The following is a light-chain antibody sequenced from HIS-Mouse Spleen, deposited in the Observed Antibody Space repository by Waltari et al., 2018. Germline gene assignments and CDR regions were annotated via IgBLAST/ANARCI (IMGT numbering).Light chain of an antibody. Sequence: EIVLTQSPATLSLSPGERATHPCRASQSVSSYLAWYQPKPGQAPRLLIYDASNRATGIPARFSGSGSGTDFTLTISSLEPEDFAVYYCQQRSNWPTFGPGTKVDIK. V-gene: IGKV3-11*01. CDR3: QQRSNWPT. CDR2: DAS. CDR1: QSVSSY. J-gene: IGKJ3*01.